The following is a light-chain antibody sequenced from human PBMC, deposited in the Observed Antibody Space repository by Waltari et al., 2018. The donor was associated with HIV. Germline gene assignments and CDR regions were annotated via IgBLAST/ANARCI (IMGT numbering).Light chain of an antibody. CDR2: QVN. Sequence: RAPKLMIYQVNKRPSGVPARFSGTKSGNRASLTVSGLQAEDEADYYCSSFAGSNNLMVFGGGTKLTVL. CDR3: SSFAGSNNLMV. V-gene: IGLV2-8*01. J-gene: IGLJ2*01.